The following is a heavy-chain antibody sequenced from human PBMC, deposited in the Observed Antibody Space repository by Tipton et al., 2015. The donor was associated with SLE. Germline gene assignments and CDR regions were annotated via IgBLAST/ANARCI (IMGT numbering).Heavy chain of an antibody. D-gene: IGHD2-15*01. CDR1: GFTFGDYA. CDR3: TRMTCSGGTCPDEY. J-gene: IGHJ4*02. Sequence: RSLRLSCTASGFTFGDYAMSWVRQAPGKGLEWVGFIRSKAYGGTPEYAASVKGRFTISRDDSKNIAYLQMNGLKSEDTAVYYCTRMTCSGGTCPDEYWGQGTLVTVSS. V-gene: IGHV3-49*04. CDR2: IRSKAYGGTP.